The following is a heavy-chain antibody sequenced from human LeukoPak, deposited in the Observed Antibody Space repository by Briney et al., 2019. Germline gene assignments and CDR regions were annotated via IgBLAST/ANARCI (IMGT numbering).Heavy chain of an antibody. Sequence: PGGSLRLSCAASGFTFSRYGMYWVRQAPGKGLEWVAVIWDDGSNKYYEDSVRGRFTISRDNSKNTLYLQVNSLRADDTAVYYCARADCSGGSCYSLDYWGQGTLVTVSS. D-gene: IGHD2-15*01. V-gene: IGHV3-33*07. J-gene: IGHJ4*02. CDR1: GFTFSRYG. CDR3: ARADCSGGSCYSLDY. CDR2: IWDDGSNK.